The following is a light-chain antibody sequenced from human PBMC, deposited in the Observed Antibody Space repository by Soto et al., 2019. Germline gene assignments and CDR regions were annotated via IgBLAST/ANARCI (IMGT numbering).Light chain of an antibody. CDR2: AAS. V-gene: IGKV1-39*01. CDR3: QQSYSPPRT. CDR1: QSVRTH. J-gene: IGKJ2*01. Sequence: DIQMTQSPSSLSASIGDRVTITCRASQSVRTHLNWYHQKPGKAPELLIYAASSLQAGVPSRVSGSGSGTDFTLTISSLHPEDFGDYYCQQSYSPPRTFGQGTNLEIK.